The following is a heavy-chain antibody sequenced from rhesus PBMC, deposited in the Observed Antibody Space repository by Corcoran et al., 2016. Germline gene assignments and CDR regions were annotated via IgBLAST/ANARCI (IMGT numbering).Heavy chain of an antibody. CDR3: ARNRYYNIWTGFDAFDF. CDR2: ISGRGGTT. V-gene: IGHV4-173*01. D-gene: IGHD3-3*01. Sequence: QVQLQESGPGLVKPSETLSLTCAVFGGSISSNYWSWIRQPPGKGLEWIGRISGRGGTTHYTPSLKVRVTISTDTSKNQCSLRLSSVTAADTAVYYCARNRYYNIWTGFDAFDFWGQGLRVTVSS. CDR1: GGSISSNY. J-gene: IGHJ3*01.